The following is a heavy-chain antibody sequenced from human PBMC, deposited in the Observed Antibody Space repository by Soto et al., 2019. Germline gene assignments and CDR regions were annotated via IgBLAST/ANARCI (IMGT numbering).Heavy chain of an antibody. J-gene: IGHJ4*02. CDR2: MNPDSGNT. D-gene: IGHD3-10*01. Sequence: QVQLVQSGAEVRTPGASVKVSCKASGYTFTSYDINWVRQATGQGPEWMGWMNPDSGNTGYVQKFQGRVTMTRNTAIRTAYMELSGLRSEDTAVYYCARSVGGSNVNFDYWGQGTLVTVSS. CDR3: ARSVGGSNVNFDY. CDR1: GYTFTSYD. V-gene: IGHV1-8*01.